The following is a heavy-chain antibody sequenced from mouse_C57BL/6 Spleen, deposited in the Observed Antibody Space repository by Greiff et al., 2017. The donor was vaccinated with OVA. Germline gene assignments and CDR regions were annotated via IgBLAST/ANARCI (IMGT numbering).Heavy chain of an antibody. D-gene: IGHD2-1*01. CDR2: IYPSDSVT. CDR1: GYTFTSYW. V-gene: IGHV1-61*01. Sequence: QVQLQQPGAELVRPGSSVKLSCKASGYTFTSYWMDWVKQRPGQGLEWIGNIYPSDSVTHYNQKFKDKATLTVDKSSSTAYMQLSSLTSEDSAVDYGARRGGNYDGFAYWGQGTLVTVSA. J-gene: IGHJ3*01. CDR3: ARRGGNYDGFAY.